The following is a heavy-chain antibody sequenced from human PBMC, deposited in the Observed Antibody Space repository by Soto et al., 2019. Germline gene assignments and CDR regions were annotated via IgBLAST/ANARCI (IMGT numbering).Heavy chain of an antibody. V-gene: IGHV1-69*13. Sequence: AASVKVSCKASGGTFSSYAISWVRQAPGQGLEWMGGIIPIFGTANYAQKFQGRVTITADESTSTAYMELSSLRSEDTAVYYCAILPYDFWSRSQPNPIFDYRGQGTLLTVSS. CDR2: IIPIFGTA. J-gene: IGHJ4*02. CDR3: AILPYDFWSRSQPNPIFDY. CDR1: GGTFSSYA. D-gene: IGHD3-3*01.